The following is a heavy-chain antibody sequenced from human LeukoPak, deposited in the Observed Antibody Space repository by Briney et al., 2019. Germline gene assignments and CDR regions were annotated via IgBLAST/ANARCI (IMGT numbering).Heavy chain of an antibody. D-gene: IGHD3-22*01. CDR3: ARRHTYDSSGYYRTRRYYFDY. CDR1: GGSFSGYY. V-gene: IGHV4-34*01. J-gene: IGHJ4*02. Sequence: SETLSLTCAVYGGSFSGYYWSWIRQPPGKGLEWIGEINHSGSTNYNPSLKSRVTISVDTSKNQFSLKLSSVTAADTAVYYCARRHTYDSSGYYRTRRYYFDYWGQGTLVTVSS. CDR2: INHSGST.